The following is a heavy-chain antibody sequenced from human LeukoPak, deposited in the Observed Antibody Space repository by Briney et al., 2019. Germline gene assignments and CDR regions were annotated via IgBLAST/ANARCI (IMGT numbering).Heavy chain of an antibody. CDR1: GFTFSSYS. V-gene: IGHV3-21*01. D-gene: IGHD4-17*01. J-gene: IGHJ4*02. Sequence: GGSLRLSCAASGFTFSSYSMNWVRQAPGKGLEWVSFISSSSSDIYYADSVKGRFTISRDNARNSLYLQMNSLRAEDTAVYYCARDKYGDQYFFDYWGQGTLVTVSS. CDR3: ARDKYGDQYFFDY. CDR2: ISSSSSDI.